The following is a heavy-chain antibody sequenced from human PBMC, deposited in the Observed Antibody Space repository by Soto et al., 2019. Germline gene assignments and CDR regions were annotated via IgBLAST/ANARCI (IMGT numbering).Heavy chain of an antibody. J-gene: IGHJ4*02. CDR2: INPNSGGT. D-gene: IGHD6-19*01. Sequence: ASLKVSCKASGYTFTGYYMPWVRPAPGQGLEWMVWINPNSGGTNYAQKFQGRVTMTRDTSISTAYMQLSRLRSDDTAVYYCARARDIAVAGTGRYYFDYWGQGTLVTVSS. CDR1: GYTFTGYY. CDR3: ARARDIAVAGTGRYYFDY. V-gene: IGHV1-2*02.